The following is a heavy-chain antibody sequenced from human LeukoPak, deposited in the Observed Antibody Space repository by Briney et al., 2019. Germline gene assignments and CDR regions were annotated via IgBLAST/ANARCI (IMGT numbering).Heavy chain of an antibody. V-gene: IGHV3-7*01. D-gene: IGHD5-12*01. Sequence: GGSLRLSCAASGFTFSSYWMSWVRQAPGKGLEWVANIKQDGSEEYYVDSVKGRFTISRDNAKNSLYLQMNSLRAEDTAVYYCASGGIVATTEGEWARYVDYWGQGTLVTVSS. CDR2: IKQDGSEE. J-gene: IGHJ4*02. CDR1: GFTFSSYW. CDR3: ASGGIVATTEGEWARYVDY.